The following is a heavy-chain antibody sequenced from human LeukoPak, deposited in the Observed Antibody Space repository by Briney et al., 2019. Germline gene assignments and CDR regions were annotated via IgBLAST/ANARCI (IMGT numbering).Heavy chain of an antibody. CDR3: ARDGSGSYEDY. CDR2: IYTSGST. CDR1: GGSISSGSYY. J-gene: IGHJ4*02. D-gene: IGHD3-10*01. Sequence: PSETLSLTCTVSGGSISSGSYYWSWIRQPAGTGLEWIGRIYTSGSTNYNPSLKSRVTISVDTSKNQFSLKLSSVTAADTAVYYCARDGSGSYEDYWGQGTLVTVSS. V-gene: IGHV4-61*02.